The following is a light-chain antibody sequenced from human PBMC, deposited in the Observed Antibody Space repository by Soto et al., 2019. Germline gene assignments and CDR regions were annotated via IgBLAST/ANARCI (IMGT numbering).Light chain of an antibody. CDR1: QSVSTF. CDR3: QQYGVSPPNT. CDR2: GAS. J-gene: IGKJ4*01. Sequence: EIVLTQSPGTLSLSPVERATLSCRASQSVSTFLAWYQHKPGQAPRLLIFGASTRATGIPDRFSGSGSGTDFTLTISGLEPEDFALYYCQQYGVSPPNTFGGGTKVDIK. V-gene: IGKV3-20*01.